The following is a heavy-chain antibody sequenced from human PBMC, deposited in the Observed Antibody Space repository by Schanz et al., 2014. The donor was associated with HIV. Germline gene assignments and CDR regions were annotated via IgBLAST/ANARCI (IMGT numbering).Heavy chain of an antibody. CDR3: ARDLSLLSSTPTLAFDI. CDR2: INWNGDTT. CDR1: GFTFNNYA. Sequence: EVQLLEFGGGSVRPGESLRLSCLASGFTFNNYAMSWVRQAPGKGLEWVAVINWNGDTTYYADSVKGRFTISRDNSKNTLYLHMNNLRAEDTAVYYCARDLSLLSSTPTLAFDIWGQGTMVTVSS. J-gene: IGHJ3*02. V-gene: IGHV3-23*01. D-gene: IGHD2-2*01.